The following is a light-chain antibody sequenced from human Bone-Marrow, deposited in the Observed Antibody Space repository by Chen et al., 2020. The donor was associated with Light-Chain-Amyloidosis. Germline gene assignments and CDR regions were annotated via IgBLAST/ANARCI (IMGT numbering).Light chain of an antibody. V-gene: IGLV3-21*02. Sequence: SYVLTQPSSVSVAPGQTATIACGGNNIGSTRVHWYQQTPGQAPLLVVYDARDRNSGIPERLSGSNAGNTATLTISRVEAGDEDDYYCQGWDRSSDRPVFGGGTKLAVL. J-gene: IGLJ3*02. CDR1: NIGSTR. CDR2: DAR. CDR3: QGWDRSSDRPV.